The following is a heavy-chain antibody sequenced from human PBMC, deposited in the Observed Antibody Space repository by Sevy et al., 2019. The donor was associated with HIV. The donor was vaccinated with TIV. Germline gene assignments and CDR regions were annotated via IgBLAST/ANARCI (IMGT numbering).Heavy chain of an antibody. CDR1: GFTFDKYS. V-gene: IGHV3-23*01. CDR3: AREGCTKPHDY. D-gene: IGHD2-8*01. Sequence: GESLKISCEASGFTFDKYSMSWVRQPPGKGLEWVATLSFGCGEINYADSVKGRFTISRDNSKNSFYLQMNNLRAEDTALYYCAREGCTKPHDYWGQGTLVTVSS. CDR2: LSFGCGEI. J-gene: IGHJ4*02.